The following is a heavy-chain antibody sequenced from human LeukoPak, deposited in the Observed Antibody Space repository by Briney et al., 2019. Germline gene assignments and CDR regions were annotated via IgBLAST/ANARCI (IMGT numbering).Heavy chain of an antibody. Sequence: VKVSCKVCGYTLTELSMHWVRQAPGKGLEWMGGFDPEDGETIYAQKFQGRVTMTEDTSTDTAYMELSSLRSEDTAVYYCATAHCSSTSCYDNWFDPWGQGTLVTVSS. D-gene: IGHD2-2*01. CDR3: ATAHCSSTSCYDNWFDP. V-gene: IGHV1-24*01. J-gene: IGHJ5*02. CDR1: GYTLTELS. CDR2: FDPEDGET.